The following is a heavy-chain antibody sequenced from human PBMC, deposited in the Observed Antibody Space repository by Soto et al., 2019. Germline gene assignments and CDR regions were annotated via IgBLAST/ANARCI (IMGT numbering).Heavy chain of an antibody. CDR1: GHTLTELS. V-gene: IGHV1-24*01. Sequence: VQLVQSGAEVKKPGASVKVSCKVSGHTLTELSMHWVRQAPEKRLEWMGGFDPEDGETLYAQKFQGRVTMTEDTSTDTADMELSSLRSEDTAVYYCATSSWHDHYYLAYWGQGTLVTVSS. J-gene: IGHJ4*02. D-gene: IGHD6-13*01. CDR3: ATSSWHDHYYLAY. CDR2: FDPEDGET.